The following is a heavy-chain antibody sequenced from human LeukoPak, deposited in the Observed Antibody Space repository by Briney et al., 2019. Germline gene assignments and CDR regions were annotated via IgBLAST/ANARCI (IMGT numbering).Heavy chain of an antibody. CDR3: ARVTGYMIEDYFDY. CDR1: GGSISSYY. CDR2: IYYRGNT. V-gene: IGHV4-59*01. D-gene: IGHD3-22*01. Sequence: SETLSLTCTVSGGSISSYYWSWIRQPPGKGLEWIGYIYYRGNTNYNPSLKSRVTVSVDTSKNQFSLKLSSVTAADTAVYYCARVTGYMIEDYFDYWGQGTLVTVS. J-gene: IGHJ4*02.